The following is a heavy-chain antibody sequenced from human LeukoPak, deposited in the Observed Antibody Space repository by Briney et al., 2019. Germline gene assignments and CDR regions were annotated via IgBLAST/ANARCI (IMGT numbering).Heavy chain of an antibody. V-gene: IGHV1-69*13. D-gene: IGHD3-10*01. Sequence: SVKVSCKASGGTFSSYAISWVRQAPGQGLEWMGGIIPIFGTANYAQRFQGRVTITADESTSTAYMELSSLRSEDTAVYYCARDRRGPYYFDYWGRGTLVTVSS. CDR1: GGTFSSYA. J-gene: IGHJ4*02. CDR3: ARDRRGPYYFDY. CDR2: IIPIFGTA.